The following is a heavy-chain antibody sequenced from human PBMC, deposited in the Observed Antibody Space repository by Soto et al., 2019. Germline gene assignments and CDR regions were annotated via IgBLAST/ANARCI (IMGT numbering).Heavy chain of an antibody. CDR2: IYYGGST. D-gene: IGHD4-17*01. CDR1: GGSISSGDYY. CDR3: ARNNYGHYYYYGMDV. V-gene: IGHV4-30-4*01. Sequence: SEPLSLTCTVSGGSISSGDYYWSWIRQPPGKGLEWIGYIYYGGSTYYNPSLKSRVTISVDTSKNQFSLKLSSVTAADTAVYYCARNNYGHYYYYGMDVWGQGTTVTVSS. J-gene: IGHJ6*02.